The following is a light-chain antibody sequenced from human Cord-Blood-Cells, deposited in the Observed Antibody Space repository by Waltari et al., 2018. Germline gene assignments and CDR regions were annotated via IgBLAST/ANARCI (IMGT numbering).Light chain of an antibody. CDR3: SSYTSSSTLV. J-gene: IGLJ3*02. CDR1: SSDVGGYNY. CDR2: DVS. Sequence: QSALTQPASVSGSPGQSIPISCTGTSSDVGGYNYVSWYQQHPGKAPKLMIYDVSNRPSGGSNRFSGSKSGTTASLTISGLQAEDEADYYRSSYTSSSTLVFGGGTKLTVL. V-gene: IGLV2-14*03.